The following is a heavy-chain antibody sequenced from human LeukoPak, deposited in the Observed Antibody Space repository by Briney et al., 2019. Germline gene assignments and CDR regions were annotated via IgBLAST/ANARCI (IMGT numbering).Heavy chain of an antibody. CDR2: ISSSSSTI. Sequence: GGSLRLSCAASGFTFSSYSMNWVRQAPGKGLEWVSYISSSSSTIYYADSVKGRFSLSRDNAKNSLYLQMNSLRTEDTAVYYCVRDGSSWGNFDYWGQGTLVSVSS. J-gene: IGHJ4*02. CDR1: GFTFSSYS. CDR3: VRDGSSWGNFDY. D-gene: IGHD7-27*01. V-gene: IGHV3-48*01.